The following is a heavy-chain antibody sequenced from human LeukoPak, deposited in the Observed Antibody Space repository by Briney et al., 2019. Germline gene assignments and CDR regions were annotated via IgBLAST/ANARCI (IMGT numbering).Heavy chain of an antibody. V-gene: IGHV3-21*01. CDR3: VRDRSPGYFDY. CDR2: ISSSHNNI. J-gene: IGHJ4*02. D-gene: IGHD3-10*01. Sequence: PGGSLRLSCAASGFTFSSYRMNWVRQAPGKGLDWVSSISSSHNNIYYADSVKGRFSISRDNAKSSLFLQMNSLRAEDTAVYYCVRDRSPGYFDYWGQGTLVTVSS. CDR1: GFTFSSYR.